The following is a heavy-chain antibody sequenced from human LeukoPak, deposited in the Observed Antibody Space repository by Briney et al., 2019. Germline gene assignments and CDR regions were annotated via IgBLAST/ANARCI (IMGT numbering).Heavy chain of an antibody. CDR3: ARGYGDYAFLDY. CDR2: ISSSGSTI. J-gene: IGHJ4*02. Sequence: GGSLRLSCAASGFTFSTSWMTWVRQAPGKGLEWVSYISSSGSTIYYADSVKGRFTISRDNSKNTLYLQMNSLRAEDTAVYYCARGYGDYAFLDYWGQGTLVTVSS. D-gene: IGHD4-17*01. CDR1: GFTFSTSW. V-gene: IGHV3-48*01.